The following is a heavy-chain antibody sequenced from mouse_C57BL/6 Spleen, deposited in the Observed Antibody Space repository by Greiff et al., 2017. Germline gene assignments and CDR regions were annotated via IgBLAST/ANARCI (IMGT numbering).Heavy chain of an antibody. CDR2: IWTGGGT. D-gene: IGHD3-1*01. CDR1: GFSLTSYA. CDR3: ARMGLLPVAGYFDV. J-gene: IGHJ1*03. Sequence: VQLVESGPGLVAPSQSLSITCTVSGFSLTSYAISWVRQPPGKGLEWLGVIWTGGGTNNNSALKSRLSISKDHAKSQCFLKMNSLQTDDTARYYWARMGLLPVAGYFDVWGTGTTVTVSS. V-gene: IGHV2-9-1*01.